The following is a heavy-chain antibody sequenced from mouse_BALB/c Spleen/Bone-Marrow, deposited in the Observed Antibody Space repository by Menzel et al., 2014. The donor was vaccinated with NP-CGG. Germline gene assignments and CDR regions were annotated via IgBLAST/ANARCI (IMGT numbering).Heavy chain of an antibody. CDR2: ILPGSGGT. CDR3: ARSMDY. Sequence: QVQLQQSGAELMKPGASVKISCKATGYTFSSYWIEWVKQRPGHGLEWIGEILPGSGGTNYNEKFKGKATFTADTSSNTAYMQLNSLTSEDSAVYYCARSMDYWGQGTSVTVSS. CDR1: GYTFSSYW. V-gene: IGHV1-9*01. J-gene: IGHJ4*01.